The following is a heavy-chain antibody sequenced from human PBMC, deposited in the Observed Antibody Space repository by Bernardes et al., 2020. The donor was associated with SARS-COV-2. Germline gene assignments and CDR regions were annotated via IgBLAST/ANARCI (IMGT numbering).Heavy chain of an antibody. V-gene: IGHV3-7*01. CDR1: GFPFSSYW. CDR3: ARDVVVVAATPFFYGMDV. Sequence: GALVLSCAASGFPFSSYWMSWVRQAPGQGLGWVANIKQDGSEKYYVDSVKRRFTISRDNAKNSLYLQMNSLRAEDTAVYYCARDVVVVAATPFFYGMDVWGQGTTVTVSS. J-gene: IGHJ6*02. CDR2: IKQDGSEK. D-gene: IGHD2-15*01.